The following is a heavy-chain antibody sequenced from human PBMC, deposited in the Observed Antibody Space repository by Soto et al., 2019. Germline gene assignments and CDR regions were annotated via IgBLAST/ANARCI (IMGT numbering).Heavy chain of an antibody. V-gene: IGHV3-30*04. CDR3: ASGGLEWLPKRYYYGMDI. CDR2: ISKDGSKE. J-gene: IGHJ6*01. D-gene: IGHD3-3*01. Sequence: QVQLVESGGGVVQPGRSLRLSCATSRITFSSYTFHWVRQAPGKGLEWVAVISKDGSKEHYADSVKGRFTISRDNSKNTLYLQMNSLRAEDTAVYYCASGGLEWLPKRYYYGMDIWGQGTTVTVSS. CDR1: RITFSSYT.